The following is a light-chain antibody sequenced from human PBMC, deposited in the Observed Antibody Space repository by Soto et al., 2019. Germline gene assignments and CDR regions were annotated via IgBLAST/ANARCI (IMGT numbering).Light chain of an antibody. CDR2: GAS. Sequence: EIVMTQSPATLSVSPGERATLSCRASQSVRSNLAWYQQKPGQAPRLLIHGASTRATGIPARFSGSGSGTEFTLTISSLQSEDFAVYYCQQYNNWPAITFGQGTRLEIK. V-gene: IGKV3D-15*01. CDR1: QSVRSN. CDR3: QQYNNWPAIT. J-gene: IGKJ5*01.